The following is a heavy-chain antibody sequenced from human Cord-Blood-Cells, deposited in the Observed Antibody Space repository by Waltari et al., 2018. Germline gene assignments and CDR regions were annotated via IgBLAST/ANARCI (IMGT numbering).Heavy chain of an antibody. CDR2: IYYSGST. Sequence: GGSISSSSYYWGWIRQPPGKGLEWIGSIYYSGSTYYNPSLKSRVTISVDTSKNQFSLKLSSVTAADTAVYYCARPWNYGSGSYYFDYWGQGTLVTVSS. CDR3: ARPWNYGSGSYYFDY. D-gene: IGHD3-10*01. CDR1: GGSISSSSYY. J-gene: IGHJ4*02. V-gene: IGHV4-39*01.